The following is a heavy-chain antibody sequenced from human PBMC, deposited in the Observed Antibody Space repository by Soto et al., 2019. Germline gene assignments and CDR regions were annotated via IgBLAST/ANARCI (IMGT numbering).Heavy chain of an antibody. V-gene: IGHV3-23*01. CDR2: ISGSGDST. CDR3: ARRGSGSYYDY. D-gene: IGHD1-26*01. J-gene: IGHJ4*02. Sequence: EVQLLESGGGLVQPGGSLRLSCAASGFTFSSYAMRWVRQAPGKGLEWVSAISGSGDSTYYADSVKGRFTVSRDNSKNTLYLQMTSLRAEYTAVYYCARRGSGSYYDYWGQGTLVTVSS. CDR1: GFTFSSYA.